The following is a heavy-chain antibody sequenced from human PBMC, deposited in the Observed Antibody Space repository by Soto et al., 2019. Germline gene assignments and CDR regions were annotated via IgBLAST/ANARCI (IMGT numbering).Heavy chain of an antibody. V-gene: IGHV3-23*01. CDR1: GFTFSTHA. J-gene: IGHJ3*01. D-gene: IGHD4-17*01. Sequence: GGSLRLSCAASGFTFSTHAMSWVRQVPGKGLEWVSTISDAAGSAYYVDSVKGRFTISRDNSKKTLYLQMNSLRAEDSAVYYCARPYGGKIGDAPDLWGQGTMVTVSS. CDR2: ISDAAGSA. CDR3: ARPYGGKIGDAPDL.